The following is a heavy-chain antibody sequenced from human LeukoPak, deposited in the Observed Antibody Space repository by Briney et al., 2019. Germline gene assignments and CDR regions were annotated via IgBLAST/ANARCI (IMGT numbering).Heavy chain of an antibody. CDR3: AKDIDSSSWPDAIDI. J-gene: IGHJ3*02. V-gene: IGHV3-9*03. D-gene: IGHD6-13*01. CDR2: ISWNSGSI. CDR1: GFTFDDYA. Sequence: GGSLRLSCAASGFTFDDYAMHWVRQAPGKGLEWVSGISWNSGSIGYADSVKGRFTISRDNAKNSLYLQMNSLRAEDMALYYCAKDIDSSSWPDAIDIWGQGTMVTVSS.